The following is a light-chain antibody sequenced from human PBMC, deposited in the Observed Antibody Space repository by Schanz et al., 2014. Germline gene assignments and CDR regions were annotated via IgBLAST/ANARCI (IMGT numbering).Light chain of an antibody. J-gene: IGLJ3*02. CDR3: SSYAKV. CDR1: SSDVGGYNY. CDR2: DVN. Sequence: QSALTQPASVSGSPGQSITISCTGTSSDVGGYNYVSWYQQHPGKAPKLIIYDVNNRPSGVSNRFSGSKSGNTASLTISGLQAEDEADYYCSSYAKVFGGGTKLTVL. V-gene: IGLV2-14*01.